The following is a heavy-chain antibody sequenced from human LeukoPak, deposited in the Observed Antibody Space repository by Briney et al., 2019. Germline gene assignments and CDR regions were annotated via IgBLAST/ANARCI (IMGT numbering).Heavy chain of an antibody. CDR2: VNTGYGHT. D-gene: IGHD6-13*01. CDR1: GYTFNDYA. V-gene: IGHV1-3*04. J-gene: IGHJ4*02. CDR3: ARGATAGSSWYLNS. Sequence: ASVTVSCTASGYTFNDYAIHWVRQAPGQSLEWMEWVNTGYGHTKYSQKFQGRVTIIGDTSASTVYVELSSLRSEDTAVYYCARGATAGSSWYLNSWGQGTLVTVSS.